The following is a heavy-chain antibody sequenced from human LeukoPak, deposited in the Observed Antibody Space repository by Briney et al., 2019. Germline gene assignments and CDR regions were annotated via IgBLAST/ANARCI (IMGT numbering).Heavy chain of an antibody. Sequence: PGGSLRLSCAASGFTLNDYWMHWVRQPPGKGPVWFSHINSDGSSTTYADSVKGRFTISRDNARNTLYLQMNSLRAEDTAVYYCARGVKSGYTPMLYWGQGTLVTVSS. D-gene: IGHD5-18*01. J-gene: IGHJ4*02. CDR1: GFTLNDYW. V-gene: IGHV3-74*01. CDR2: INSDGSST. CDR3: ARGVKSGYTPMLY.